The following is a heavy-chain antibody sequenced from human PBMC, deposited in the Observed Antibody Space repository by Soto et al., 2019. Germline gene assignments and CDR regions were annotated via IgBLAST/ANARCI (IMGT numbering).Heavy chain of an antibody. CDR3: ARGINYYGSGDDAFDI. V-gene: IGHV1-8*01. J-gene: IGHJ3*02. Sequence: QVKLVQSGAEVKKPGASLKVSCKASGYTFTSYDINWVRQATGQGLEWMGWMNPNSGNTGYAQKFQGRVTMTRNTSISTAYMELSSLRSEDTAMYYCARGINYYGSGDDAFDIWGQGTMVTVSS. D-gene: IGHD3-10*01. CDR2: MNPNSGNT. CDR1: GYTFTSYD.